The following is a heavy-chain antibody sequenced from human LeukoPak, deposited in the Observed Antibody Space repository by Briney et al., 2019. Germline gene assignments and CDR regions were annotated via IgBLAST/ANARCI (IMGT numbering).Heavy chain of an antibody. CDR3: AGDRAPYYDSSGHDY. CDR2: INPSGGST. J-gene: IGHJ4*02. V-gene: IGHV1-46*01. Sequence: ASVKVSCKASGYTFTSYYMHWVRQAPGQGLEWMGIINPSGGSTSYAQKFQGRVTMTRDTSTSTVYMELSSLRSEDTAVYYCAGDRAPYYDSSGHDYWGQGTLVTVSS. D-gene: IGHD3-22*01. CDR1: GYTFTSYY.